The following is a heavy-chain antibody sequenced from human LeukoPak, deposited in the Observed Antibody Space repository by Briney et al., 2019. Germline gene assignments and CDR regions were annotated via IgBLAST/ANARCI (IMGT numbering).Heavy chain of an antibody. V-gene: IGHV3-21*01. J-gene: IGHJ5*02. D-gene: IGHD3-3*01. CDR1: GFTFSSYS. CDR3: ARTYSVTIFGVDVNWFAP. CDR2: ITRSSSYI. Sequence: KTGGSLRLSCSSSGFTFSSYSMNWVRQAPGKGLEWVSSITRSSSYIYYADSVKGRFTISRDNAKNSLSLQMRSLSAEDTAVYYCARTYSVTIFGVDVNWFAPWGQGTLVTVSS.